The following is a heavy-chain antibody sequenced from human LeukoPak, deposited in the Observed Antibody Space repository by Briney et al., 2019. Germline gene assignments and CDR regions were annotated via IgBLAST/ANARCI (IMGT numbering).Heavy chain of an antibody. J-gene: IGHJ4*02. Sequence: SETLCLTCTVSGGSISSDDYYWSCIRQPPGKGLDWVIPITNGGRTTYSPSLRSRVTMSVDPSKNQFSLKLNSVTAAETDMYFCARGGVGGYDYFDSWGQGTLVAVSS. CDR1: GGSISSDDYY. CDR2: ITNGGRT. CDR3: ARGGVGGYDYFDS. D-gene: IGHD5-12*01. V-gene: IGHV4-30-4*01.